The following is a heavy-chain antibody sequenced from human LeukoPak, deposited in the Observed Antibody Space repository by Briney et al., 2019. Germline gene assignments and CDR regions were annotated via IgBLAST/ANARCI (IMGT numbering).Heavy chain of an antibody. CDR2: IRYDGSNK. Sequence: GGSLRLSCAASGFTFSSYGMHWVRQAPGKGLEWVAFIRYDGSNKYYADSVKGRFTISRDNSKNTLYLQMNSLRAEDTAVYYCAKDGVVSEAFDIWGQGTMVTVSS. CDR1: GFTFSSYG. J-gene: IGHJ3*02. V-gene: IGHV3-30*02. CDR3: AKDGVVSEAFDI. D-gene: IGHD2-21*01.